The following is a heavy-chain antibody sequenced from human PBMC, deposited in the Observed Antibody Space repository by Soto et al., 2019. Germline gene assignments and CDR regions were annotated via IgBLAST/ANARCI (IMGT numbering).Heavy chain of an antibody. V-gene: IGHV3-30-3*01. J-gene: IGHJ4*02. Sequence: QVQLVESGGGVVQPGRSLRLSYAASGFTFSSYAMHWVRQAPGKGLEWVAVISYDGSNKYYADSVKGRFTISRDNSKNTLYLQMNSLRAEDTAVYYCARELNDYGDPLGLVYWGQGTLVTVSS. CDR3: ARELNDYGDPLGLVY. D-gene: IGHD4-17*01. CDR1: GFTFSSYA. CDR2: ISYDGSNK.